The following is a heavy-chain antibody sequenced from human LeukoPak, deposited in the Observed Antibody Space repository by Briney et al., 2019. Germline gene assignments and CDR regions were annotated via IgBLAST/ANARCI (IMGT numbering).Heavy chain of an antibody. J-gene: IGHJ4*02. CDR2: ISAYNGNT. D-gene: IGHD5-24*01. CDR1: GYTFTGYG. CDR3: VRDREEMATITSDY. Sequence: ASVKVSCKASGYTFTGYGISWVRQAPGQGLEWMGWISAYNGNTNYAQKNQGRVTMTTDTSTSTAYMELRSLRSDDTAVYYCVRDREEMATITSDYWGQGTLVTVSS. V-gene: IGHV1-18*01.